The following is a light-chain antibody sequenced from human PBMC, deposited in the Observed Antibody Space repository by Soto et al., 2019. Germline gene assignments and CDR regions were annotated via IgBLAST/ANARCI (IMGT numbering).Light chain of an antibody. V-gene: IGKV3-15*01. CDR1: QSVSSN. CDR2: GAS. Sequence: EIVMTQSPATLSVSPGERATLSCKASQSVSSNLAWYQHKPGQAPRLLIYGASTRATGIPASFSGSGSGTEFTLTISSLQSEDFAVYYCQQYNNWPPWTFGQGTQVEIK. J-gene: IGKJ1*01. CDR3: QQYNNWPPWT.